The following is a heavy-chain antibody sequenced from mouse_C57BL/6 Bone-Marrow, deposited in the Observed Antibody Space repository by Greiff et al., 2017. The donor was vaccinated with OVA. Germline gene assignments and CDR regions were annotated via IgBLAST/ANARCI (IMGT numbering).Heavy chain of an antibody. J-gene: IGHJ1*03. D-gene: IGHD1-1*01. Sequence: VQLQQSGAELARPGASVKLSCKASGYTFTSYGISWVKQRTGQGLEWIGEIYPRSGNTYYNEKFKGKATLTADKSSSTAYMELSSLTSEDSAVYFCAGNYYGSSPWYFDVWGTGTTVTVSS. V-gene: IGHV1-81*01. CDR1: GYTFTSYG. CDR2: IYPRSGNT. CDR3: AGNYYGSSPWYFDV.